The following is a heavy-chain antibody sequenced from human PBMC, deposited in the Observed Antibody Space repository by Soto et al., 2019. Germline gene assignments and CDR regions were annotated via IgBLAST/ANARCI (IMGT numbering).Heavy chain of an antibody. J-gene: IGHJ4*02. V-gene: IGHV3-48*02. Sequence: GGSLRLSCAASGFTFSSYSMNWVRQAPGKGLEWVSYISSSSSTIYYADSVKGRFTISRDNAKNSLFLQMNSLRDEDTAVYYCARSRAPVTPYFDHWGQGTLVTVSS. CDR1: GFTFSSYS. CDR3: ARSRAPVTPYFDH. CDR2: ISSSSSTI. D-gene: IGHD2-21*02.